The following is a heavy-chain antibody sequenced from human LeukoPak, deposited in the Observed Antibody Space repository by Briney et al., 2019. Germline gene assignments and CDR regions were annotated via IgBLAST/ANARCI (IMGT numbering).Heavy chain of an antibody. J-gene: IGHJ4*02. D-gene: IGHD1-26*01. V-gene: IGHV3-30*02. CDR1: GFTFSSYG. CDR3: ARDPAFCYSGSYGGCYFDY. CDR2: IRYDGSNK. Sequence: GGSLRLFCAASGFTFSSYGMHWVRQDPGKGLEGVAFIRYDGSNKYYADSVKGRFTISRDNSKNTLYLQMNSLRAEDTAVYYCARDPAFCYSGSYGGCYFDYWGQGTLVTVSS.